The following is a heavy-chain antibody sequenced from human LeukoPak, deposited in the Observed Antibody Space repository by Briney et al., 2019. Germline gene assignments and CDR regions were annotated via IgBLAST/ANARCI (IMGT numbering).Heavy chain of an antibody. CDR2: FNPNSGDT. Sequence: ASVKVSCKASGYTFTDYYMHWVRQAPGQGLEWMGWFNPNSGDTNYAQKFQGRVSMTRDTSISTAYMDLSDLRSDDTAMYYCARGRNIEMTTMSGGSDYWGQGTLVTVSS. CDR1: GYTFTDYY. D-gene: IGHD5-24*01. CDR3: ARGRNIEMTTMSGGSDY. V-gene: IGHV1-2*02. J-gene: IGHJ4*02.